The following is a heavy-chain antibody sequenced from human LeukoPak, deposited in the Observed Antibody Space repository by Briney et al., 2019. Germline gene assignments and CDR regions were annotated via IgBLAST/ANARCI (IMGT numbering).Heavy chain of an antibody. Sequence: SETLSLTCTVSGGSISGYYWSWIRQPPGKGPEWIGYIYYSGSTNYNPSLKSRVTISVDTSKNQFSLKMNSVTAADTAVYYCARLASSGWSHCDYWGQGTLVTVSS. CDR2: IYYSGST. CDR3: ARLASSGWSHCDY. D-gene: IGHD6-19*01. CDR1: GGSISGYY. J-gene: IGHJ4*02. V-gene: IGHV4-59*08.